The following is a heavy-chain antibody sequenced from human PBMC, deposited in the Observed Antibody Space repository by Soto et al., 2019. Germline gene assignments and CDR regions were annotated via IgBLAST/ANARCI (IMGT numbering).Heavy chain of an antibody. V-gene: IGHV3-33*01. D-gene: IGHD1-26*01. CDR3: ARTSKWELLAPHFDY. CDR2: IWYDGSNK. J-gene: IGHJ4*02. Sequence: LRLSCAASGFTFSSYGMHWVRQAPGKGLEWVAVIWYDGSNKYYADSVKGRFTISRDNSKNTLYLQMNSLRAEDTAVYYCARTSKWELLAPHFDYWGQGTLVTVSS. CDR1: GFTFSSYG.